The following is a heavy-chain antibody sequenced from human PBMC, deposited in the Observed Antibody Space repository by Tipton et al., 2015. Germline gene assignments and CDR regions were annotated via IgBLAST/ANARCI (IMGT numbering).Heavy chain of an antibody. Sequence: GSLRLSCAASGFSFSNYAMSWVRQAPGKGLEWVSVISGSGESTNYADSVKGRFTFSRDNSKNTLYLQMNSLRAEDTAVYYCARVVVTASYYFDYWGQGTLVTVSS. J-gene: IGHJ4*02. CDR2: ISGSGEST. CDR1: GFSFSNYA. V-gene: IGHV3-23*01. D-gene: IGHD2-21*02. CDR3: ARVVVTASYYFDY.